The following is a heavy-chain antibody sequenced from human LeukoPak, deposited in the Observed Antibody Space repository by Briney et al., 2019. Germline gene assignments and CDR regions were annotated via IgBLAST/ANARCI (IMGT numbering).Heavy chain of an antibody. D-gene: IGHD3-22*01. J-gene: IGHJ4*02. CDR2: ISGSGGST. CDR1: GFTFSSYA. CDR3: ARAYYYDSSGYYPIDY. V-gene: IGHV3-23*01. Sequence: GGSLRLSCAASGFTFSSYAMNWVRQAPGKGLERFSAISGSGGSTYYADSVKGRFTISRDNSKNTIYLQMNSLRAEDTAVYYCARAYYYDSSGYYPIDYWGQGTLVTVSS.